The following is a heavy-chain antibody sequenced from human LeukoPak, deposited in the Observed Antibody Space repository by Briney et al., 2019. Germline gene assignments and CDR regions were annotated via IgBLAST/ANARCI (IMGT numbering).Heavy chain of an antibody. CDR2: FDPEDGET. D-gene: IGHD3-16*02. J-gene: IGHJ5*02. Sequence: GASVKVSCKVSGYTLTELSMHWVRQAPGKGLEWMGGFDPEDGETIYAQKFQGRVTMTEDTSTDTAYMELSSLRSEDTAVYYCATQYVWGSYRYEVNWFDPWGQGTLVTVSS. CDR3: ATQYVWGSYRYEVNWFDP. V-gene: IGHV1-24*01. CDR1: GYTLTELS.